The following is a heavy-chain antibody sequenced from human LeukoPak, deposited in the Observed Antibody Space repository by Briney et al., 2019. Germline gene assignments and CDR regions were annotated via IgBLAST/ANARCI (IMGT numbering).Heavy chain of an antibody. J-gene: IGHJ4*02. Sequence: GASVKVSCKASGYTFTSHYMHWVRQAPGQGLEWMGWINPNSGGTNYAQKFQGRVTMTRDTSISTAYMELSRLRSDDTAVYYCAREGDYYDSSGYYSWGQGTLVTVSS. D-gene: IGHD3-22*01. V-gene: IGHV1-2*02. CDR2: INPNSGGT. CDR3: AREGDYYDSSGYYS. CDR1: GYTFTSHY.